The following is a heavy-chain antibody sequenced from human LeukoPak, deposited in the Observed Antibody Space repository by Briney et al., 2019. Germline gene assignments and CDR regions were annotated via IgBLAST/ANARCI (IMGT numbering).Heavy chain of an antibody. V-gene: IGHV3-23*01. CDR1: GFTFSSYA. J-gene: IGHJ4*02. D-gene: IGHD2-2*01. Sequence: LPGGSLRLSCAASGFTFSSYAMSWVRQAPGKGLEWVSAISGSGGSTYYADYVKGRFTISRDNSKNTLYLQMNSLRAEDTAVYYCAKDRVVPAAIYFDYWGQGTLVTVSS. CDR3: AKDRVVPAAIYFDY. CDR2: ISGSGGST.